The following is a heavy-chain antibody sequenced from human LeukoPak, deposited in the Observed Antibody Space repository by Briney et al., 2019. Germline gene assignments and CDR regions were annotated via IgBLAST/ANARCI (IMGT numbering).Heavy chain of an antibody. CDR1: DYSISSSYY. J-gene: IGHJ2*01. CDR3: ARVSGRFTWYFDL. V-gene: IGHV4-38-2*02. Sequence: SKTLSLTCTVSDYSISSSYYWGWIRPPPGKGLEWFGIIYHSGSTYYNPSLKSRVTISVDTSKNQFSLKLSSVTAADTAVYYCARVSGRFTWYFDLWGRGTLVTVSS. CDR2: IYHSGST.